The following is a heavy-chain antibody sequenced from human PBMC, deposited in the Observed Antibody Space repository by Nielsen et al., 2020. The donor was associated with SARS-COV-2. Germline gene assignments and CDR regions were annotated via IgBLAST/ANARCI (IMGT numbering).Heavy chain of an antibody. J-gene: IGHJ4*02. V-gene: IGHV3-23*01. D-gene: IGHD1-1*01. CDR2: IIIGSDST. Sequence: GEALKISWAASGFTFTTSLMAWVRQAPGKGLEWVSSIIIGSDSTYYADPVRGRFTISRDISKSTLYLQMDSLRAEDTAIYYCATDLPGSTAYAYWGRGTLVTVSS. CDR1: GFTFTTSL. CDR3: ATDLPGSTAYAY.